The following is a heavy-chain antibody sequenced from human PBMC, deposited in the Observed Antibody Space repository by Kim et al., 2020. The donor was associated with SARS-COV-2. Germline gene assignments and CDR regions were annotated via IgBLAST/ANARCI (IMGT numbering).Heavy chain of an antibody. J-gene: IGHJ3*02. V-gene: IGHV3-7*03. CDR1: GFTFSSCW. CDR2: IKQDGGKK. CDR3: ARLGPRQSYEI. D-gene: IGHD3-3*01. Sequence: GGSLRLSCAASGFTFSSCWMSWFRQAPGKGLEWVSNIKQDGGKKYYVDPVKGRFTISRDNAKNSLYLQMNSLRAEDTAVYYCARLGPRQSYEIWGQGTMVTVS.